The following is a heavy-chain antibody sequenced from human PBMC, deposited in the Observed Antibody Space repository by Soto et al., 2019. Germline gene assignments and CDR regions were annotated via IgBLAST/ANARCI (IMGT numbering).Heavy chain of an antibody. CDR2: IHYSGSG. Sequence: QVPLQESGPGLVKPSQTVSLDCSVSGDSISSGEHYWSWIRQSPERGLEWIGYIHYSGSGDYNPALKSRVTMSVDTSKNQFSLKLNSVTAADTALYYWARRVIPGVYFDYWGQGTLVTVSS. CDR3: ARRVIPGVYFDY. V-gene: IGHV4-30-4*01. J-gene: IGHJ4*02. D-gene: IGHD2-21*01. CDR1: GDSISSGEHY.